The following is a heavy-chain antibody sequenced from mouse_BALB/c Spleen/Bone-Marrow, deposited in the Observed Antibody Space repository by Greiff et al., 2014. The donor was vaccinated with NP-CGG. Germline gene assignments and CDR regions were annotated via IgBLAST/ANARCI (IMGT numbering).Heavy chain of an antibody. Sequence: EVHLVESGGGLVQPGGSLRLSCTTSGFTFTDYFMTWVRQPPGKGLEWLGFIRNKPNGYTTEYNPSVKGRFTISRDNSQGILYLQMNTLRAEDSAIYYCARDYSGYFDFWGQGTTLTVSA. D-gene: IGHD5-1*01. J-gene: IGHJ2*01. CDR1: GFTFTDYF. CDR3: ARDYSGYFDF. V-gene: IGHV7-3*02. CDR2: IRNKPNGYTT.